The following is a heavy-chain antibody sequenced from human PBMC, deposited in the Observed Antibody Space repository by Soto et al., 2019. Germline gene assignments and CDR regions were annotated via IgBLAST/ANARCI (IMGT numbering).Heavy chain of an antibody. V-gene: IGHV1-18*04. CDR3: ARDQAVAGYYYYGMDV. D-gene: IGHD6-19*01. CDR1: GYTFTSYG. Sequence: QVQLVQSGAEVKKPGASVKVSCKASGYTFTSYGISWVRQAPGQGLEWMGWISAYNGNTNYAQKLQGRVTMTTDTSTSTAYMELRRLRSDDTAVYYCARDQAVAGYYYYGMDVWGQGTTVTVSS. J-gene: IGHJ6*02. CDR2: ISAYNGNT.